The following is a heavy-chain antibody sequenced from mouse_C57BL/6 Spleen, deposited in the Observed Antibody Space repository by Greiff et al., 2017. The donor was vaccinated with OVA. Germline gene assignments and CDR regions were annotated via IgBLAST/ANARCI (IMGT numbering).Heavy chain of an antibody. CDR3: AREGDYDVNDY. V-gene: IGHV1-54*01. Sequence: QVQLQQSGAELVRPGTSVKVSCKASGYAFTNYLIEWVKQRPGQGLEWIGVINPGSGGTNYNEKFKGKATLTADKSSSTAYMQLSSLTSEDSAVYFWAREGDYDVNDYWGQGTTLTVSS. J-gene: IGHJ2*01. D-gene: IGHD2-4*01. CDR2: INPGSGGT. CDR1: GYAFTNYL.